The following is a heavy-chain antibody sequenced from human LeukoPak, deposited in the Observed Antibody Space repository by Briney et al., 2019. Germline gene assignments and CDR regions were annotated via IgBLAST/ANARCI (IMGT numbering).Heavy chain of an antibody. CDR3: AKKGFHDSYGYDY. V-gene: IGHV3-30*02. D-gene: IGHD5-18*01. J-gene: IGHJ4*02. CDR2: IRYDGSNK. Sequence: GGSLRLSCAASGFTFSSYGMHWVRQAPGKGLEWVAFIRYDGSNKYYADSVKVRVTISRDNSRKTRYLHMKRLRDAETARYYCAKKGFHDSYGYDYWGQGTLVTVSS. CDR1: GFTFSSYG.